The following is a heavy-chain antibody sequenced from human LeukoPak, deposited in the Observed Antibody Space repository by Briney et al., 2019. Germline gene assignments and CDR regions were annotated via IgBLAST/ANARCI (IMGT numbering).Heavy chain of an antibody. CDR2: INHRGRT. CDR3: AGYCGGDCYPLYRIDY. D-gene: IGHD2-21*01. J-gene: IGHJ4*02. Sequence: SETLSLTCAVYGGSFSGYYWSGIGQPPGKGLEGMGEINHRGRTNYNPSLKSRVTISVDTSKNQFSLKLSSVTAADTAVYYCAGYCGGDCYPLYRIDYWGQGTLVTVSS. V-gene: IGHV4-34*01. CDR1: GGSFSGYY.